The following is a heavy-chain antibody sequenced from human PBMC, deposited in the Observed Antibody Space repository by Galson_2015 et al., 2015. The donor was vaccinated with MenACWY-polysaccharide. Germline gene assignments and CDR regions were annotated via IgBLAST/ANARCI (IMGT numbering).Heavy chain of an antibody. Sequence: SVKVSCKASGDSLNSYSIGWVRQAPGQGLEWMGRVIPFATMENYAQKFQGSATISADTSANTVYMQLSSLRSDDTAVYFCARVDCSGGHCYFAYWGQGTLVTVSS. D-gene: IGHD2-15*01. CDR2: VIPFATME. V-gene: IGHV1-69*02. CDR1: GDSLNSYS. CDR3: ARVDCSGGHCYFAY. J-gene: IGHJ4*02.